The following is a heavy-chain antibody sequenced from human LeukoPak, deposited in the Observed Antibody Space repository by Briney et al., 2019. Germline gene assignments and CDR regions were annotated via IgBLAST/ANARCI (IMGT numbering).Heavy chain of an antibody. Sequence: GASMKVSCKASGYTFTSYGISWVRQAPGQGLEWMGWISAYNGNTNYAQKLQGRVTMTTDTSTSTAYMELRSLRSDDTAVYYCAREGPGRAVPAAHATYYYYYMDVWGKGTTVTVSS. CDR2: ISAYNGNT. J-gene: IGHJ6*03. V-gene: IGHV1-18*01. D-gene: IGHD2-2*01. CDR1: GYTFTSYG. CDR3: AREGPGRAVPAAHATYYYYYMDV.